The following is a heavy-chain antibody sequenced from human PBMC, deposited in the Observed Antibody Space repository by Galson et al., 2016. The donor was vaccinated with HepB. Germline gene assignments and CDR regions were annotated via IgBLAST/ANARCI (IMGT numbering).Heavy chain of an antibody. CDR3: VKELLGRRFGDLYPFPLYV. CDR2: ISFDGSNK. V-gene: IGHV3-30*18. CDR1: RFTFSRYW. Sequence: SLRLSCADSRFTFSRYWMHWVRQAPGKGLEWVAVISFDGSNKNYADSVKGRFTISRDNSKNTLYLQMNSLRAEDTAVYCCVKELLGRRFGDLYPFPLYVWGQGTTVTVSS. D-gene: IGHD3-10*01. J-gene: IGHJ6*02.